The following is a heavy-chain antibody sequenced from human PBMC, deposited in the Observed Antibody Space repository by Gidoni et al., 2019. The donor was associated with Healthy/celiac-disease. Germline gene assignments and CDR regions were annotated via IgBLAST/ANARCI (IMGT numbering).Heavy chain of an antibody. CDR3: ARSKVDSSHFGVKRGMDV. D-gene: IGHD6-13*01. J-gene: IGHJ6*02. V-gene: IGHV1-69*01. Sequence: AQKFQGRVTITADESTSTAYMELSSLRSEDTAVYYCARSKVDSSHFGVKRGMDVWGQGTTVTVSS.